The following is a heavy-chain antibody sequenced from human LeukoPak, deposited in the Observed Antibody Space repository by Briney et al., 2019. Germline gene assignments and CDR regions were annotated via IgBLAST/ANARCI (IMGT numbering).Heavy chain of an antibody. CDR1: GASVSNYD. D-gene: IGHD2-15*01. CDR2: VYYSGRT. CDR3: ARDQNLCCSGGSPYYYGMDV. Sequence: SETLSLTCTVSGASVSNYDWSWIRQPPGKGLEWIGYVYYSGRTNYNPSLESRVTISVDTSKNQFSLKLSSVTAADTAVYYCARDQNLCCSGGSPYYYGMDVWGQGTTVTVSS. V-gene: IGHV4-59*02. J-gene: IGHJ6*02.